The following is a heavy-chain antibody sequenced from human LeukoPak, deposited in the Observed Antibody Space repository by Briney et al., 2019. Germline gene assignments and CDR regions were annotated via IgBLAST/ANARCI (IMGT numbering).Heavy chain of an antibody. Sequence: PGGSLTLSCAASGFTFSSYAMSWVRQAPGKGLEWVSAISGSGGSTYYADSVKGRFTISRDNSKNTLYLQMNSLRAEDTAVYYCAKDPTGGPSLYYFDYWGQGTLVTVSS. CDR3: AKDPTGGPSLYYFDY. CDR2: ISGSGGST. V-gene: IGHV3-23*01. CDR1: GFTFSSYA. J-gene: IGHJ4*02. D-gene: IGHD7-27*01.